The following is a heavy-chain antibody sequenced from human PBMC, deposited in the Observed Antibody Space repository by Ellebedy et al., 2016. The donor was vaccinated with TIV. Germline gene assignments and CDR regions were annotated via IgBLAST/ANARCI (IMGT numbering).Heavy chain of an antibody. Sequence: AASVTVSCKASRYTFTSYYMHWVRQAPGQGLEWMGLINPIGSSTIYEQKFQGRVTLTRDTSTNTVYMELRILRSEDTAVYYCARDRLSRRGSSWTLGPNCFDPWGQGTLVTVSS. CDR2: INPIGSST. D-gene: IGHD6-13*01. V-gene: IGHV1-46*01. CDR1: RYTFTSYY. CDR3: ARDRLSRRGSSWTLGPNCFDP. J-gene: IGHJ5*02.